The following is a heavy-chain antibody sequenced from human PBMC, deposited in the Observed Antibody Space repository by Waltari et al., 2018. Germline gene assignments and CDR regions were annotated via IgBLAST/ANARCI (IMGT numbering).Heavy chain of an antibody. CDR1: DYILTPYV. J-gene: IGHJ4*02. Sequence: QVQLVHAGPDWKNPGAQVRVPAMTSDYILTPYVINWVRHAPGQGPQWLGWINTHTGNPTYVQGFTGRFVFSLDTSVSTAYLEINSLQTEDTAVYYCARGGGTFSKPQYFDYWGQGTLVTVSS. D-gene: IGHD1-26*01. CDR2: INTHTGNP. V-gene: IGHV7-4-1*02. CDR3: ARGGGTFSKPQYFDY.